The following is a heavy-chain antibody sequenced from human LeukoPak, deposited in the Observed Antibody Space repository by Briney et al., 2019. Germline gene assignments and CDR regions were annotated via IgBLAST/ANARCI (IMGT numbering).Heavy chain of an antibody. D-gene: IGHD6-6*01. Sequence: GGSLRLSCAAAGFTFISYWMSWVRQAPGKGREWVANIKQDGSEKYYVDSVKGRFTISRDNAKNSLYLQMNSLRAEDTAVYYCARDKGYSSSSEWFDPWGQGTLVTVSS. J-gene: IGHJ5*02. V-gene: IGHV3-7*01. CDR3: ARDKGYSSSSEWFDP. CDR1: GFTFISYW. CDR2: IKQDGSEK.